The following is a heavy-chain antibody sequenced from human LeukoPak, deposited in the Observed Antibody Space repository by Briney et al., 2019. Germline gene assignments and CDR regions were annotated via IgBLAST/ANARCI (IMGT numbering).Heavy chain of an antibody. CDR1: GYTLSNHG. V-gene: IGHV1-18*01. CDR2: ISGYNGNT. Sequence: GASVKVSCKASGYTLSNHGISWVRQAPGQGLEWMGWISGYNGNTNYAQNFQGRVTMTTDTSTSTAYMELRSLRHDDTAIYYCARDEWQQLVLIEYWGQGTLVTVSS. J-gene: IGHJ4*02. D-gene: IGHD6-13*01. CDR3: ARDEWQQLVLIEY.